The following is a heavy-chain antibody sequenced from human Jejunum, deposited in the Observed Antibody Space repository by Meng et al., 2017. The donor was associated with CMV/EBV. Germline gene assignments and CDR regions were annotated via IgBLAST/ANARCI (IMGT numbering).Heavy chain of an antibody. CDR1: GGTFSTYA. Sequence: QVPLVQSGAELKAPWSSVKVSCKASGGTFSTYAISWVRQAPGQGLEWMGGIIPAYGTTTYAPKFQGRVTITTAESTGTVYVELPTLGSEDTAVYYCATHPRRLLIPPPFDYWGQGTLVTVSS. V-gene: IGHV1-69*05. CDR3: ATHPRRLLIPPPFDY. J-gene: IGHJ4*02. D-gene: IGHD2/OR15-2a*01. CDR2: IIPAYGTT.